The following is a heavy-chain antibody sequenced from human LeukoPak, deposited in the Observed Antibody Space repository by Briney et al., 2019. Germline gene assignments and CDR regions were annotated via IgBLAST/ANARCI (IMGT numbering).Heavy chain of an antibody. CDR3: ARSGYSYGYGWFDP. CDR1: GFTFSSYA. Sequence: PGGSLRLSCAASGFTFSSYAMHWVRQAPGKGLEWVAVISYDGSNKYYADSVKGRFTISRDNSKNTLYLQMNSLRAEDTAAYYCARSGYSYGYGWFDPWGQGTLVTVSS. V-gene: IGHV3-30-3*01. J-gene: IGHJ5*02. CDR2: ISYDGSNK. D-gene: IGHD5-18*01.